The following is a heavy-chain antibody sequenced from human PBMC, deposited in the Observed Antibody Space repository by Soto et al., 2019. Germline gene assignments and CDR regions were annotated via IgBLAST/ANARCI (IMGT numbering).Heavy chain of an antibody. CDR2: IIPAFGTA. CDR1: GGTFTNYV. D-gene: IGHD6-13*01. CDR3: ARARIAAARDYYYYALDV. J-gene: IGHJ6*02. Sequence: VQLVQSGAEVKKPGSSVKVSCKGSGGTFTNYVITWVRQAPGQGLEWMGEIIPAFGTAKYAQKFQGRVTITADASTRTAYMELSSLRSEDSAVFYCARARIAAARDYYYYALDVWGQGITVTVTS. V-gene: IGHV1-69*01.